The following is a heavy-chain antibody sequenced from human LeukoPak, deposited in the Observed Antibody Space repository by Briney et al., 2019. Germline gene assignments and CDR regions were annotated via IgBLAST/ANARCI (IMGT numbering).Heavy chain of an antibody. V-gene: IGHV1-2*02. D-gene: IGHD2-2*01. CDR1: GYTFTGYF. J-gene: IGHJ4*02. CDR3: ASIIVYCSSTSYHFN. CDR2: INPNSGGT. Sequence: GASVKVSCKASGYTFTGYFMPWVRKAPGQGLEWMGWINPNSGGTNYAQKFQGRVTMTRDTSISTAYMELSRLRSDDTAVYYCASIIVYCSSTSYHFNWGQGTLVTVSS.